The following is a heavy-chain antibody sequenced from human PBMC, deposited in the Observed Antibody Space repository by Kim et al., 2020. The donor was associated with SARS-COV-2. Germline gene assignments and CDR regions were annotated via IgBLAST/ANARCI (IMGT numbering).Heavy chain of an antibody. CDR3: AATGGPYFGMDV. V-gene: IGHV1-24*01. Sequence: ASVKVSCKVSGYTLSEVSLHWVRQTPGKGLEWMGGFVPEHGETIFAQKFQGRVAVTEDTSTDTAYMELTSLRSDDTAVYYCAATGGPYFGMDVWGQGTTVTVSS. J-gene: IGHJ6*02. CDR2: FVPEHGET. CDR1: GYTLSEVS. D-gene: IGHD3-10*01.